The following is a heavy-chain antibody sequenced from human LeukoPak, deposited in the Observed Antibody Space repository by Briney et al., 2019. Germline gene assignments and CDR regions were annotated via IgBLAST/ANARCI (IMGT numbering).Heavy chain of an antibody. Sequence: GGSLRLSCAASGFTFSDYYMSWIRQAPGTGLEWVSYISSSSSYTNYADSVKGRFTISRDNAKNSLYLQMNSLRAEDTAVYYCARANPTTPIFYFDFWGRGTLVTVSS. CDR3: ARANPTTPIFYFDF. CDR2: ISSSSSYT. CDR1: GFTFSDYY. D-gene: IGHD4-17*01. V-gene: IGHV3-11*06. J-gene: IGHJ4*02.